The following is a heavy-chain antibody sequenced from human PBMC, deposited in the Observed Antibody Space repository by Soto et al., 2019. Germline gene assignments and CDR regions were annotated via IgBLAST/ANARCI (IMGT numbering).Heavy chain of an antibody. Sequence: QVQLQESGPGLVRPSETLSLTCTVSGGSISSYYWSWIRQPPGKGLEWIGYMSHSGTTDYSTSLKSRVTISVDTSRHQFSLELSSVTAADTAVYHCARLVATNIYYYYYGLDVWGQGTTVTVSS. V-gene: IGHV4-59*01. D-gene: IGHD5-12*01. CDR1: GGSISSYY. J-gene: IGHJ6*02. CDR2: MSHSGTT. CDR3: ARLVATNIYYYYYGLDV.